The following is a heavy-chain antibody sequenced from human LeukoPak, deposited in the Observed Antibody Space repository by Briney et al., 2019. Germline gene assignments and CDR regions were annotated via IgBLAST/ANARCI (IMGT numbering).Heavy chain of an antibody. J-gene: IGHJ2*01. CDR1: GYTFTGYY. V-gene: IGHV1-2*02. CDR2: INPNSGGT. Sequence: GPSVKVSCKASGYTFTGYYMHWVRQAPGQGLEWMGWINPNSGGTNYAQKFQGRVTMTRDTSISTAYMELSRLRSDDTAVYYCARDLSAARGWAWLWGRGTLVTVSS. CDR3: ARDLSAARGWAWL. D-gene: IGHD6-6*01.